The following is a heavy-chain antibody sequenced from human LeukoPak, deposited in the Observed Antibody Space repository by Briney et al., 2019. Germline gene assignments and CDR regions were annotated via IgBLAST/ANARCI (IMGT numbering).Heavy chain of an antibody. V-gene: IGHV3-48*01. CDR3: ARFLATWDRYYMDV. Sequence: GGSLRLSCAASGFTFRTYSIIWVRQAPGKGLEWVSHIGGSGSFIYYADSVKGRFTISRDNAKNSVSLQTNSLRAEDTAVYYCARFLATWDRYYMDVWGKGTTVSVSS. D-gene: IGHD1-26*01. CDR2: IGGSGSFI. J-gene: IGHJ6*03. CDR1: GFTFRTYS.